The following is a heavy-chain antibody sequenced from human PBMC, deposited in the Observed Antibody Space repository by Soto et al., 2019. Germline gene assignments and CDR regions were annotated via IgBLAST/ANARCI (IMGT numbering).Heavy chain of an antibody. CDR2: IKDDGSEK. D-gene: IGHD6-19*01. J-gene: IGHJ6*02. CDR1: EFTFNTYW. CDR3: ARDWGTPGRGSAVGYYYHYGMDV. V-gene: IGHV3-7*05. Sequence: EVQLVESGGGLVQPGGSLRLSCLASEFTFNTYWMNWVRQAPGRGLEWVANIKDDGSEKNYVDSGKGRFTISRDNAKNSLYLERNSLRGEDTAVYFCARDWGTPGRGSAVGYYYHYGMDVWGQGTTVTVSS.